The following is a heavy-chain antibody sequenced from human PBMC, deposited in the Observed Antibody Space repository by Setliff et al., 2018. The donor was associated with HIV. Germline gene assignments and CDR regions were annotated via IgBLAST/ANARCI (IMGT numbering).Heavy chain of an antibody. CDR3: ARTGDYYYYYMDV. CDR1: GYTFTGYY. J-gene: IGHJ6*03. V-gene: IGHV1-2*06. CDR2: INPNSGGT. Sequence: ASVKVSCKASGYTFTGYYIHWVRQAPGHGLDWMGRINPNSGGTNYAQKFQGRVTMTRDTSISTAYMELSRLRSYDTAVYYCARTGDYYYYYMDVWGKGTTVTVSS.